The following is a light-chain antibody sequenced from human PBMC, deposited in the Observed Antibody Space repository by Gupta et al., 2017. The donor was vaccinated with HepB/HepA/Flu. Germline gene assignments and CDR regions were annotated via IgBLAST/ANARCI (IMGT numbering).Light chain of an antibody. CDR1: QNINVC. CDR3: QQYNTYSQT. Sequence: DIQMTHSPSTLSSSVGDRVTITCRASQNINVCLAWYQQKPGETPKLLIYKASSLESGVPSRFSGSGSGTEFTLTISSLQPDDFATYFCQQYNTYSQTFGQGTKVEIK. CDR2: KAS. V-gene: IGKV1-5*03. J-gene: IGKJ1*01.